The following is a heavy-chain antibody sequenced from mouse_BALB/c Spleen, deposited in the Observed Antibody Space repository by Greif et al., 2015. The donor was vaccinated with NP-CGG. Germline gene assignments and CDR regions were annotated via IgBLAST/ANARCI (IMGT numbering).Heavy chain of an antibody. J-gene: IGHJ1*01. Sequence: EVQVVESGAELVKPGASVKLSCTASGFNIKDTYMHWVKQRPEQGLEWIGRIDPANGNTKYDPKFQGKATITADTSSNPAYLQRSSRTSEDTAVYYCANWDWYFDVWGAGTTVTVSS. CDR3: ANWDWYFDV. CDR1: GFNIKDTY. CDR2: IDPANGNT. D-gene: IGHD4-1*01. V-gene: IGHV14-3*02.